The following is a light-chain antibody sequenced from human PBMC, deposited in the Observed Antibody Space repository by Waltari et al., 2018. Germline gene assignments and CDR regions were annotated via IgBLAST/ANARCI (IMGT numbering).Light chain of an antibody. CDR3: QQYHSFSRFA. V-gene: IGKV1-5*03. Sequence: DIQMTQSPSTLSASVGDRVTITCRASQRITTWLAWYQQKPGRAPKLLIYKASTLQSGVPSRFSASGSGTEFTLTISSLQPDDFATYYCQQYHSFSRFASGPGTKVHLK. J-gene: IGKJ3*01. CDR2: KAS. CDR1: QRITTW.